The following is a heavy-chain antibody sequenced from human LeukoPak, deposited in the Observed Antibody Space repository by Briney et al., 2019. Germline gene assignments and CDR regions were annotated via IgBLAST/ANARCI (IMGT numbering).Heavy chain of an antibody. V-gene: IGHV4-59*01. D-gene: IGHD1-26*01. CDR1: GGSISSYY. Sequence: SETLSLTCTVSGGSISSYYWSWIRQPPGKGLEWIGYIYYSGSTNYNPSLKSRVTISVDTSKNQFSLKLSSVTAADTTVYYCARVVGAIRDWGQGTLVTVSS. J-gene: IGHJ4*02. CDR3: ARVVGAIRD. CDR2: IYYSGST.